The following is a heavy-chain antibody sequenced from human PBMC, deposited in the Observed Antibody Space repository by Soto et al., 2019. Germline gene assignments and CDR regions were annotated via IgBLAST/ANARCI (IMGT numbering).Heavy chain of an antibody. CDR1: GFPFSNAW. Sequence: EVHLVESGGGLVEPGGSLRLSCAASGFPFSNAWMSWVRQAPGKGLEWVGRIKSKTDGGTTDYAAPVKGRFTISRDDSKNMVYLEMNSLKIEDTAVYYFSTALRFLGVPDYWGQGTLVTVSS. CDR2: IKSKTDGGTT. V-gene: IGHV3-15*01. CDR3: STALRFLGVPDY. J-gene: IGHJ4*02. D-gene: IGHD3-3*01.